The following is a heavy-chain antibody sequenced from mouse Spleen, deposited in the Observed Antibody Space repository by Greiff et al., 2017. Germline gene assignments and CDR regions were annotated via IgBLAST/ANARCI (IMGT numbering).Heavy chain of an antibody. V-gene: IGHV5-15*04. CDR2: ISNLAYSI. Sequence: DVQLVESGGGLVKPGGSLKLSCAASGFTFSDYGMAWVRQAPGKGPEWVAFISNLAYSIYYADTVTGRFTISRENAKNTLYLEMSSLRSEDTAMYYCARRTGTEGVYYFDYWGQGTTLTVSS. J-gene: IGHJ2*01. CDR1: GFTFSDYG. D-gene: IGHD4-1*01. CDR3: ARRTGTEGVYYFDY.